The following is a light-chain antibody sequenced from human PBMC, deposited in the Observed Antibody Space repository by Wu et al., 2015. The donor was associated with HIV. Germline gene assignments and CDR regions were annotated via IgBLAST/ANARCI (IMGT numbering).Light chain of an antibody. CDR1: QNINTY. Sequence: DIVLTQSPGTLSLSPGERATLSCRATQNINTYLAWFQQRPGQAPRLLIYGASSRATGIPNRFSGSGSGTDFTLIISRLEPEDFAVYYCQQYGTSPPTFGPWDQSGYQT. J-gene: IGKJ3*01. V-gene: IGKV3-20*01. CDR2: GAS. CDR3: QQYGTSPPT.